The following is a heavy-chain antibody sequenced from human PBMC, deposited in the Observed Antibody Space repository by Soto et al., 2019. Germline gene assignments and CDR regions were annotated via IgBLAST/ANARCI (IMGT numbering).Heavy chain of an antibody. CDR1: GGSISSNNW. CDR3: AREPSETTVTKGYYFDY. CDR2: IYYSGST. V-gene: IGHV4-4*02. D-gene: IGHD4-17*01. J-gene: IGHJ4*02. Sequence: QVQLQESGPGLVKPSGTLSLTCTVSGGSISSNNWWSWVRQPPGKGLEWIGEIYYSGSTNYNPSLKSRVSISVDKAKNQFSLRLSSVTAADTAVYYCAREPSETTVTKGYYFDYWGQGTLVTVSS.